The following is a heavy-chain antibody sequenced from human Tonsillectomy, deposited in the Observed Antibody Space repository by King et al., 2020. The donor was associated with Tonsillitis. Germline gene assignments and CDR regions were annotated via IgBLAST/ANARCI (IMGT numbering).Heavy chain of an antibody. CDR3: AKDSSSSQYYLDD. CDR2: ILYDGSNE. J-gene: IGHJ4*02. CDR1: GFTFSSYG. V-gene: IGHV3-30*18. D-gene: IGHD6-6*01. Sequence: VQLVESGGGVVQPGRSLRLSCAASGFTFSSYGMHWVRQASGKGLEWVAVILYDGSNEYYADSVKGRFTISRYNSKNTLYVQMNSLIAEDTAVYYCAKDSSSSQYYLDDWGQGTLVTVSA.